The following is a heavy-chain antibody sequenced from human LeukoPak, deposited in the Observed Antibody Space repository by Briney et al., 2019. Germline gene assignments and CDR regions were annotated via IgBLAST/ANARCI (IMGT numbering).Heavy chain of an antibody. CDR2: INPNSGGT. J-gene: IGHJ4*02. CDR3: ARDYYDSSGYFDY. D-gene: IGHD3-22*01. CDR1: GYTFTAYY. V-gene: IGHV1-2*02. Sequence: ASVKVSCKASGYTFTAYYMHWVRQAPGQGLEWMGWINPNSGGTNYAQKFQGRVTMTRDTSISTAYMELSRLRSDDTAVYYCARDYYDSSGYFDYWGQGTLVTVSS.